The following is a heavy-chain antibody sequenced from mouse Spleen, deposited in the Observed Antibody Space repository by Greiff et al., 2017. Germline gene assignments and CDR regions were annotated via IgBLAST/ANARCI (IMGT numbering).Heavy chain of an antibody. V-gene: IGHV5-9-1*01. CDR2: ISSGGSYT. J-gene: IGHJ2*01. CDR3: ARHEADGYYFDY. Sequence: EVMLVESGGGLVKPGGSLKLSCAASGFTFSSYAMSWVRQTPEKRLEWVATISSGGSYTYYPDSVKGRFTISRDNAKNTLYLQMSSLRSEDTAMYYCARHEADGYYFDYWGQGTTLTVSS. CDR1: GFTFSSYA.